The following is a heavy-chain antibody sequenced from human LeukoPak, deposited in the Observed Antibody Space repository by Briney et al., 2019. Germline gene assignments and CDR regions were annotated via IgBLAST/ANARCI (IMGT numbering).Heavy chain of an antibody. CDR2: IIPIFGTA. J-gene: IGHJ4*02. CDR3: ARGGSGWYPTDY. CDR1: GGTFSSYA. V-gene: IGHV1-69*05. Sequence: SVKVSCKASGGTFSSYAISWVRQAPGQGLEWMGGIIPIFGTANYAQKFQGRVTITTDESTSTAYMELSSLRSEDTAVYYCARGGSGWYPTDYWGQGTLVTVSS. D-gene: IGHD6-19*01.